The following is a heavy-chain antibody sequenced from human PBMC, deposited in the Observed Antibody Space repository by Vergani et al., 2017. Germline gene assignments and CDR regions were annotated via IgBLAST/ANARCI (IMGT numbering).Heavy chain of an antibody. CDR1: GFTFSSYE. D-gene: IGHD6-13*01. CDR3: ARDGSAAGIVDAFDI. Sequence: EVQLVESGGGLVKPGGSLRLSCAASGFTFSSYEMNWVRQAPGKGLEWGSYISSSGSTIYYADSVKGRFTISRDNAKNSLYLQMNSLRAEDTAVYYCARDGSAAGIVDAFDIWGQGTTVTVSS. CDR2: ISSSGSTI. J-gene: IGHJ3*02. V-gene: IGHV3-48*03.